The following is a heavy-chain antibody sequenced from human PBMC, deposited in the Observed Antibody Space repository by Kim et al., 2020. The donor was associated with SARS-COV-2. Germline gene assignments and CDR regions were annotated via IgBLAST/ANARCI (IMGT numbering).Heavy chain of an antibody. V-gene: IGHV3-33*01. CDR3: ARGPLDDDSFYFDY. D-gene: IGHD3-9*01. CDR1: GFTFRTYG. CDR2: IWYEGSNK. J-gene: IGHJ4*02. Sequence: GGSLRLSCAASGFTFRTYGMHWVRQAPGKGLEWVAVIWYEGSNKYYADSVKGRFTISRDNSKNTLYLQMNSLRAEDTAVYYCARGPLDDDSFYFDYWGQGTLVTVSS.